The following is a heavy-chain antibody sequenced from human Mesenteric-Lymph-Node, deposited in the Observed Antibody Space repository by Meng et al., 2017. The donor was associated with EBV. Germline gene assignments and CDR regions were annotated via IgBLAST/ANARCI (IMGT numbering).Heavy chain of an antibody. Sequence: LQLQDLGPRLVKPSEPLSLTCTFSGGSIISSSTYYWGWIRQPPGKGLEWIGSIYYSGSTAYNPSLKSRVTMSVDTSKKQFSLRLTSVTAADTAVYYCARQYGSSFDYWGQGTLVTVSS. V-gene: IGHV4-39*01. CDR3: ARQYGSSFDY. D-gene: IGHD3-10*01. J-gene: IGHJ4*02. CDR2: IYYSGST. CDR1: GGSIISSSTYY.